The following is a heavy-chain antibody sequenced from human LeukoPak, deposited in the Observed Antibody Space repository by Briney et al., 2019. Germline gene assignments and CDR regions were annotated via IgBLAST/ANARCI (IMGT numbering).Heavy chain of an antibody. J-gene: IGHJ4*02. D-gene: IGHD1-1*01. V-gene: IGHV1-46*01. Sequence: ASVKVSCKASGYIFTNYYIYWVRQAPGQGLEWMGIINPSGGNTRYAQKFQARVTMTRDMSTSTVYMELSSLRSEDTAIYYCARGMHIRGTGTGFDYWGQGTLVTVSS. CDR2: INPSGGNT. CDR1: GYIFTNYY. CDR3: ARGMHIRGTGTGFDY.